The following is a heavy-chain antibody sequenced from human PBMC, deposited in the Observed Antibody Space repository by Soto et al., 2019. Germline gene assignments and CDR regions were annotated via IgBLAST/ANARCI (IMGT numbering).Heavy chain of an antibody. J-gene: IGHJ3*02. Sequence: VGSLRLSCAASGFTFSSYWMSWVRQAPGKGLEWVANIKQDGSEKYYVDSVKGRFTISRDNAKNSLYLQMNSLRAEDTAVYYCARVFSGIASHDAFDIWGQGTMVTVSS. CDR3: ARVFSGIASHDAFDI. D-gene: IGHD6-13*01. CDR2: IKQDGSEK. CDR1: GFTFSSYW. V-gene: IGHV3-7*03.